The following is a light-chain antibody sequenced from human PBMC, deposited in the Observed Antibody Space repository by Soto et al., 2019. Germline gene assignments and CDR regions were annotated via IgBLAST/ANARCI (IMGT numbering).Light chain of an antibody. Sequence: QSALTQLPSASGSPGQSVTISCTGTSSDVGGYNYVSWYQQHPGKAPKLMIYEVSKRPSGVPDRFSGSKSGNTASLTVSGLQAEDEADYYCSSYAGSLYVFGTGTKVTVL. J-gene: IGLJ1*01. CDR1: SSDVGGYNY. V-gene: IGLV2-8*01. CDR2: EVS. CDR3: SSYAGSLYV.